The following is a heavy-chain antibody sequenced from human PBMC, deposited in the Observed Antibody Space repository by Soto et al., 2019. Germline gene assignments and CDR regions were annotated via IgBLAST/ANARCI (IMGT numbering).Heavy chain of an antibody. CDR1: GYSFTDYL. V-gene: IGHV1-3*04. CDR2: INTGNGDT. D-gene: IGHD2-2*02. CDR3: ATNQRGIYTGKDV. Sequence: ASVKVSCKASGYSFTDYLMHWVRQAPGQSLEWLGWINTGNGDTKCSQNFQGRVTITGDTSASTAYMELSSLKSEDTAVYYCATNQRGIYTGKDVWGQGTTVTVSS. J-gene: IGHJ6*02.